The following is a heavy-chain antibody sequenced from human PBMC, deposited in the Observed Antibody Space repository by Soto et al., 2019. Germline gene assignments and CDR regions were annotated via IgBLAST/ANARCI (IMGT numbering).Heavy chain of an antibody. CDR2: INPSGDSR. Sequence: ASVNVSFKASGFSFSDYFMHWVRQAPGQWLELMGIINPSGDSRNYAHKFQGRVTITRDTSTSTVYMDLSSLRYEDTAVYYCAKDKSQHYGTPAASSWYQPWGQGTPDTVSS. CDR3: AKDKSQHYGTPAASSWYQP. V-gene: IGHV1-46*01. CDR1: GFSFSDYF. D-gene: IGHD2-2*01. J-gene: IGHJ5*02.